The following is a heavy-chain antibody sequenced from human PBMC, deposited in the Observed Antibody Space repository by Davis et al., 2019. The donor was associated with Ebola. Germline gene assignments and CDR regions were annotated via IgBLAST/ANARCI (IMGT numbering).Heavy chain of an antibody. V-gene: IGHV4-34*01. CDR3: ARGGVVRWFDP. CDR1: GGSFSGYY. D-gene: IGHD3-10*01. J-gene: IGHJ5*02. Sequence: PGGSLRLSCAVYGGSFSGYYWSWIRQPPGKGLEWIGEINHSGSTNYNPSLKSRVTISVDTSKNQFSLKLSSVTAADTAVYYCARGGVVRWFDPWGQGTLVTVSS. CDR2: INHSGST.